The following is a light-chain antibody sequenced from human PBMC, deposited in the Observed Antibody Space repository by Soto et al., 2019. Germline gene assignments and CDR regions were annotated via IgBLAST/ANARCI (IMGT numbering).Light chain of an antibody. CDR3: SLYTTSTTYV. J-gene: IGLJ1*01. CDR1: GSDVGSQNL. V-gene: IGLV2-14*02. Sequence: QSVLTQPASASGSPGQSITISCTGTGSDVGSQNLVSWYQQHPGKAPKLMIYEVSDRPSGVSHRFSGSKSGNTASLTISGLQAEDEADYYCSLYTTSTTYVFGTGTKGTVL. CDR2: EVS.